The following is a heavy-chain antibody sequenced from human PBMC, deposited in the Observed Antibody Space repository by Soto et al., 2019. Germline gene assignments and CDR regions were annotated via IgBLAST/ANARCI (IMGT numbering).Heavy chain of an antibody. V-gene: IGHV4-39*01. CDR2: IYTSGTT. CDR1: GGSLRSSTDY. Sequence: SETLSLTCTVSGGSLRSSTDYWAWIRPSPGKGLESIGSIYTSGTTYYNPSLKSRVTISVDTSRNQFSLKLTSVTAADTAVYFCARSIYTNYGGWFDPWGQGTLVTVSS. J-gene: IGHJ5*02. D-gene: IGHD4-4*01. CDR3: ARSIYTNYGGWFDP.